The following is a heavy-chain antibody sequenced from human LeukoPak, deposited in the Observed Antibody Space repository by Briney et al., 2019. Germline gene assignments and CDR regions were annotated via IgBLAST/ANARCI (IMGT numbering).Heavy chain of an antibody. CDR1: GFTFVGNA. CDR2: ISGSGDT. D-gene: IGHD3-3*01. J-gene: IGHJ4*02. Sequence: GGSLRLSCAASGFTFVGNAVTWVRQAPGKGLEWVSTISGSGDTYYADSVKGRFTISRDDSKSTLYLQVNSLRAEDTAVYYCATKGLWSGAYFDYWGQGTLVTVSS. CDR3: ATKGLWSGAYFDY. V-gene: IGHV3-23*01.